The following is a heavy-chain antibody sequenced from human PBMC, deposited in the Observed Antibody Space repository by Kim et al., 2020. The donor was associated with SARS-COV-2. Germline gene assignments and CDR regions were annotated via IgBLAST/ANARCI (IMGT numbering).Heavy chain of an antibody. CDR3: ARDKLVGAVTGSSFHY. J-gene: IGHJ4*02. Sequence: GSLRLSCAASGFTFSTYWMSWVRQAPGKGLEWVAQIKEDGSETYYVDSVRGRFTISRDNAKNSLSLQMNSLRGEDAALYYCARDKLVGAVTGSSFHYWGQGALVTVSS. V-gene: IGHV3-7*01. D-gene: IGHD6-19*01. CDR1: GFTFSTYW. CDR2: IKEDGSET.